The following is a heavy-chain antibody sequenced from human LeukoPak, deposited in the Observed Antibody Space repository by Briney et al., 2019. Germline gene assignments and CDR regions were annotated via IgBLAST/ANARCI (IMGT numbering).Heavy chain of an antibody. CDR3: ARTALELGWFDP. Sequence: SETLSLTCAVYGGSFSGYYWSWIRQPPGKGLEWIGEINHSGSTNYNPSLKSRVTISVDTSKNQFSLKLSSVTAADTAVYYCARTALELGWFDPWGQGTLVTVSS. D-gene: IGHD1-7*01. CDR1: GGSFSGYY. V-gene: IGHV4-34*01. CDR2: INHSGST. J-gene: IGHJ5*02.